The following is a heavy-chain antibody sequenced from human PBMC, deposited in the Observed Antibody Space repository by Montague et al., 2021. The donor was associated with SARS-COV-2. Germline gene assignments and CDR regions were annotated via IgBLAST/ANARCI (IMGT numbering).Heavy chain of an antibody. CDR2: VSSIGGST. CDR1: GFTFSTYA. CDR3: AKDLEQWLVGRDYFDY. J-gene: IGHJ4*02. V-gene: IGHV3-23*01. D-gene: IGHD6-19*01. Sequence: SLRLSCAASGFTFSTYAMSWVRQAPGKGLEWVSTVSSIGGSTFYADSVKGRFTVSRVNSKNTLYLQMNSLRAEDTAVYYCAKDLEQWLVGRDYFDYWGQGTLVTVSS.